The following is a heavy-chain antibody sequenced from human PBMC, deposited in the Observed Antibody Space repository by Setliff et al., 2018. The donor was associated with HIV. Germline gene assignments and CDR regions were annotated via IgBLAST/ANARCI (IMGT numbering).Heavy chain of an antibody. Sequence: PSETLSLTCAVSGYSISSGYYWGWIRQPPGRGLEWIGNIYHSGGTHYNPSLRSRVTISVDTSKNHFSLKLSSVTAADTAVYYCARHHELTAHGLFDSWGQGTLVTVSS. D-gene: IGHD1-7*01. CDR3: ARHHELTAHGLFDS. V-gene: IGHV4-38-2*01. CDR2: IYHSGGT. CDR1: GYSISSGYY. J-gene: IGHJ4*02.